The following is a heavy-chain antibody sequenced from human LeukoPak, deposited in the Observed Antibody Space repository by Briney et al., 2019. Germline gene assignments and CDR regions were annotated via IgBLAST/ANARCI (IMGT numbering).Heavy chain of an antibody. D-gene: IGHD3-22*01. CDR1: GFTFDDYA. J-gene: IGHJ4*02. V-gene: IGHV3-43D*03. CDR3: AKADSSGYYHGLDY. CDR2: ISWDGGST. Sequence: GGSLRLSCAASGFTFDDYAMHWVRQAPGTGLEWVSLISWDGGSTYYADSVKGRFTISRDNSKNSLYLQMNSLRAEDTALYYCAKADSSGYYHGLDYWGQGTLVTVSS.